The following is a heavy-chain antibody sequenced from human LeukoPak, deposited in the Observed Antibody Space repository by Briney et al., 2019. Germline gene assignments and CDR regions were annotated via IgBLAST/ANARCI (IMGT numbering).Heavy chain of an antibody. CDR1: GFIFTNYD. CDR2: IDVSGKNT. V-gene: IGHV3-23*05. D-gene: IGHD3-10*01. CDR3: AKGADNTWYYPLDH. J-gene: IGHJ4*02. Sequence: GGSLRLSCAAPGFIFTNYDMSWVRQSPGKGLDWVSTIDVSGKNTYYADSVKGRFTISRDNSRSTLFLQMSNLRAEDSAIYYCAKGADNTWYYPLDHWGQGTPVTVSS.